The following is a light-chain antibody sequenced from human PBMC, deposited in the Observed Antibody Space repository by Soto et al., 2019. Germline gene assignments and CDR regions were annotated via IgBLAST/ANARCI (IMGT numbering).Light chain of an antibody. CDR1: QSISSY. V-gene: IGKV1-39*01. CDR2: AAS. CDR3: QQSYSTPRFT. Sequence: DIQMTQSPSSLSASVGDRVTITCRTSQSISSYLNWYQQKPGKAPKLLIYAASSLQSGVPSRFSGSGSGTDFTLTISSLQPEYFATYYCQQSYSTPRFTYGPGTKVDIK. J-gene: IGKJ3*01.